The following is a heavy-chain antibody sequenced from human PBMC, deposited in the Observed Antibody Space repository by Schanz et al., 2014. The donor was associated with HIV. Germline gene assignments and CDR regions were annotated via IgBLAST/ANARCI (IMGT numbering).Heavy chain of an antibody. CDR3: ARDGGEV. CDR1: GFTFSSYG. Sequence: VQLVESGGGVVQPGRSLRLSCAASGFTFSSYGMYWVRQAPGKGLEWLANIKLDGSEKYYVDSVKGRFTISRDNAKNSLFLQMESLRAENTAVYYCARDGGEVWGQGTTVTVSS. D-gene: IGHD3-16*01. J-gene: IGHJ6*02. CDR2: IKLDGSEK. V-gene: IGHV3-7*01.